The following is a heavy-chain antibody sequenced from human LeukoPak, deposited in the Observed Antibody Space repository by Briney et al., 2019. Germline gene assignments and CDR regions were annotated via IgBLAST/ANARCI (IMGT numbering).Heavy chain of an antibody. V-gene: IGHV4-59*01. Sequence: SETLSLTCTVSAGSISSYYWSWIRQPPGKGLEWIGYIYYSGSTNYNPSLKSRVTISVDTSKNQFSLKLSSVTAADTAVYYCARVGYTYGPFDYWGQGTLVTVSS. CDR1: AGSISSYY. CDR3: ARVGYTYGPFDY. D-gene: IGHD5-18*01. J-gene: IGHJ4*02. CDR2: IYYSGST.